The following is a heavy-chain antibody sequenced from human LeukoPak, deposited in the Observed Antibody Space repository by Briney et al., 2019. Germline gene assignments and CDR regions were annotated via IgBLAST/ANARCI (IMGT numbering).Heavy chain of an antibody. Sequence: GGSLRLSCAASGFTFSSYGMHWVRQGPGKGLEWVTVISYDGSNKYYADSVKGRFTISRDNSKNTLYLQMNSLRAEDTAVYYCAKLYSGYDSHFDYWGQGTLVTVSS. D-gene: IGHD5-12*01. CDR1: GFTFSSYG. CDR2: ISYDGSNK. J-gene: IGHJ4*02. V-gene: IGHV3-30*18. CDR3: AKLYSGYDSHFDY.